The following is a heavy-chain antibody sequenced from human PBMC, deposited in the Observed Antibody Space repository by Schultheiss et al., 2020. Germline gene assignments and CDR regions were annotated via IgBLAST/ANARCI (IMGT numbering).Heavy chain of an antibody. Sequence: GESLKISCKASGYTFTASYIHWVRQAPGQGLEWMGLINPSSGRTNYAQKLQGRVTVTRDTSTNTAYMELSRLVSDDTAVYYCARGGISRHTWFDPWGQGTQVTVSS. V-gene: IGHV1-2*02. J-gene: IGHJ5*02. D-gene: IGHD3-16*01. CDR1: GYTFTASY. CDR3: ARGGISRHTWFDP. CDR2: INPSSGRT.